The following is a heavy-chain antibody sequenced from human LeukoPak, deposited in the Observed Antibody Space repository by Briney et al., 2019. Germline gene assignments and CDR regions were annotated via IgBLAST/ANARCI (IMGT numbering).Heavy chain of an antibody. CDR1: GGSFSGYY. J-gene: IGHJ6*02. Sequence: SETLSLTCAVYGGSFSGYYWSWIRQPPGEGLEWIGEINHSGSTNYNPSLKSRVTISVDTSKNQFSLKLSSVTAADTAVYYCARVGGVVVTAPWDYYYGMDVWGQGTTVTVSS. CDR2: INHSGST. V-gene: IGHV4-34*01. CDR3: ARVGGVVVTAPWDYYYGMDV. D-gene: IGHD2-21*02.